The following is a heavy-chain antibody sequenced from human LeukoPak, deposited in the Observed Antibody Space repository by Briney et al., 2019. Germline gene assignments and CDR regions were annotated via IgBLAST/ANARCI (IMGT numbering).Heavy chain of an antibody. D-gene: IGHD6-19*01. CDR2: IYPGDSDT. Sequence: GESLQISCQGSGYSFTSYWIGWVRQMPGKGLEWMGIIYPGDSDTRYSPSFQGQVTISADKSISTAYLQWSSLKASDTAMYYCARQVYSSGWYRHYYYGMDVWGQGTTVTVSS. J-gene: IGHJ6*02. V-gene: IGHV5-51*01. CDR1: GYSFTSYW. CDR3: ARQVYSSGWYRHYYYGMDV.